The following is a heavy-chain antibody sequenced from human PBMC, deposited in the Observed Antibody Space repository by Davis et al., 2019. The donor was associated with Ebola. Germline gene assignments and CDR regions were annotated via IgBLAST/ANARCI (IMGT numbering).Heavy chain of an antibody. CDR1: GFTFSDYD. Sequence: SGFTFSDYDMTRVRQAPGKGLEWVSTISKTSVYTYYAESVKGRFTISRDNAKNSLYLQMDGLRVDDTAIYYCASGLDYWGQGSLVTVSS. J-gene: IGHJ4*02. CDR3: ASGLDY. V-gene: IGHV3-21*01. CDR2: ISKTSVYT.